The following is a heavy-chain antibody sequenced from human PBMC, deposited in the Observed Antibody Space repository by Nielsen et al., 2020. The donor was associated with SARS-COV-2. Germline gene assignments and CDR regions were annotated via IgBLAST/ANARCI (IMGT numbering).Heavy chain of an antibody. CDR2: IYYSGST. D-gene: IGHD3/OR15-3a*01. J-gene: IGHJ4*02. V-gene: IGHV4-61*01. CDR1: GGSVSSGSYY. CDR3: ARESGLNTTDN. Sequence: SETLSLTCTVSGGSVSSGSYYWSWIRQPPGKGLEWIGYIYYSGSTNYNPSLKSRVTISVDTSKNQFSLKMSSVTAADTAVYYCARESGLNTTDNWGQGVLVTVSS.